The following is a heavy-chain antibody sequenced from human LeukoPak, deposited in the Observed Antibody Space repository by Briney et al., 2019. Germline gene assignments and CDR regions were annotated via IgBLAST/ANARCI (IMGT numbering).Heavy chain of an antibody. CDR3: ARGGSRVVTYGNFDY. CDR2: ISTYSGNT. CDR1: GYTFTSYA. V-gene: IGHV1-18*04. J-gene: IGHJ4*02. Sequence: APVRVSCKASGYTFTSYAISWVRQAPGQGLEWMGWISTYSGNTNYAQKLQGRITMTTETSTSTAYMELRSLRSDDTAVYYCARGGSRVVTYGNFDYWGRGTLVTVSS. D-gene: IGHD2-21*02.